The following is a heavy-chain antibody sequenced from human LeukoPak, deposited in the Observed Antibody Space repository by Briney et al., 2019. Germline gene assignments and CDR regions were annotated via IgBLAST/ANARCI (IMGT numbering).Heavy chain of an antibody. CDR2: IRHDGSNR. J-gene: IGHJ6*03. CDR1: GFIFSNYG. D-gene: IGHD6-13*01. V-gene: IGHV3-30*02. CDR3: AKEGSSWFYYMDV. Sequence: SGGSLRLSCAASGFIFSNYGMHWVRQAPGKGLEWVAFIRHDGSNRFYADSVKGRFTISRDNSKNTLYLQMNSLRAEDTAVYYCAKEGSSWFYYMDVWGKGTTVTVSS.